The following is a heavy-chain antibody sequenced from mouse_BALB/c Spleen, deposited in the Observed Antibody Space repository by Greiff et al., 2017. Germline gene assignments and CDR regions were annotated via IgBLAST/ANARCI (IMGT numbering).Heavy chain of an antibody. V-gene: IGHV5-17*02. CDR1: GFTFSSFG. CDR3: ARSHDYEGYYAMDY. Sequence: EVKLVESGGGLVQPGGSRKLSCAASGFTFSSFGMHWVRQAPEKGLEWVAYISSGSSTIYYADTVKGRFTISRDNPKNTLFLQMTSLRSEDTAMYYCARSHDYEGYYAMDYWGQGTSVTVSS. CDR2: ISSGSSTI. D-gene: IGHD2-4*01. J-gene: IGHJ4*01.